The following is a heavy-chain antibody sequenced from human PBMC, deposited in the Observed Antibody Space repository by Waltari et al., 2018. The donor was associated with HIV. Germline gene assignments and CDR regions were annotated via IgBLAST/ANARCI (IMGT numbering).Heavy chain of an antibody. CDR1: GFTFSSYW. V-gene: IGHV3-74*01. J-gene: IGHJ6*03. CDR2: INRDGSTT. D-gene: IGHD1-26*01. Sequence: EVQLVESGGGLVQPGGSLRLSCAASGFTFSSYWMHWVRQAPGKGLVWVSRINRDGSTTNYADSVKGRFTISRDNAKNTLYLQMNSLRAEDTAVYYCASGGSYYYYYYMDVWGKGTTVTVSS. CDR3: ASGGSYYYYYYMDV.